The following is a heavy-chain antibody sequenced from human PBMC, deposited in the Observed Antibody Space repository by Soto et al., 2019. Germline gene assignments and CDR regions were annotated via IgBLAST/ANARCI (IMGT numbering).Heavy chain of an antibody. CDR1: RGTFRNYV. Sequence: ASVKVSCKAPRGTFRNYVINWVRQAPGQGLEWMGGIVPLYGTLNIAQKFQDTVTIDADEASDTAYLDLPSLTSDDTAVYYCARGPRTAMALKHWGQGTLVTVSS. D-gene: IGHD5-18*01. CDR3: ARGPRTAMALKH. CDR2: IVPLYGTL. V-gene: IGHV1-69*13. J-gene: IGHJ4*02.